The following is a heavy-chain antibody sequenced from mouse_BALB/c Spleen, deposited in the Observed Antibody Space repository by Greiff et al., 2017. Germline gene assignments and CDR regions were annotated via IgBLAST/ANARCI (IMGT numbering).Heavy chain of an antibody. D-gene: IGHD2-1*01. J-gene: IGHJ3*01. V-gene: IGHV1-26*01. CDR1: GYSFTGYY. Sequence: EVQLQQSGPELVKPGASVKISCKASGYSFTGYYMHWVKQSHVKSLEWIGRINPYNGATSYNQNFKDKASLTVDKSSSTAYMELHSLTSEDSAVYYCVYGKEFAYWGQGTLVTVSA. CDR2: INPYNGAT. CDR3: VYGKEFAY.